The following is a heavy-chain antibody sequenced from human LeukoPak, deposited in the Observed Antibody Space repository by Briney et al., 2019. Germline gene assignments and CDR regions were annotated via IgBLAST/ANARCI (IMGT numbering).Heavy chain of an antibody. CDR1: GYSFTSYW. CDR2: IYPGDSDI. D-gene: IGHD3-22*01. CDR3: ARSPYYYDSSGYYEDYFDY. J-gene: IGHJ4*02. Sequence: KPGESLKISCKGSGYSFTSYWIGWVRQMPGKGLEWMGIIYPGDSDIRYSPSFQGQVTISADKSISTAYLQWSSLKASDTAMYYCARSPYYYDSSGYYEDYFDYWGQGTLVTVSS. V-gene: IGHV5-51*01.